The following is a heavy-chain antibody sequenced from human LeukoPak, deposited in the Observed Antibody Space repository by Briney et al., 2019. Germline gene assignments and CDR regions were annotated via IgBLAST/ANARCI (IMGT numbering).Heavy chain of an antibody. J-gene: IGHJ4*02. CDR3: VLWFGELFGFD. CDR1: GVTFSSYE. V-gene: IGHV3-48*03. Sequence: PGGGLRLSCAAPGVTFSSYEMNWVRQAPGEGLEWVSYISSSGSTIYYADSVKGRFTISRDNAKNSLYLQMNSLRAEDTAVYYCVLWFGELFGFDWAQGTLVPVSS. CDR2: ISSSGSTI. D-gene: IGHD3-10*01.